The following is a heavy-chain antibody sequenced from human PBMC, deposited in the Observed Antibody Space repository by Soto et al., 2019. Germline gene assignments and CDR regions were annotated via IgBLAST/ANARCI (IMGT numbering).Heavy chain of an antibody. D-gene: IGHD6-6*01. J-gene: IGHJ6*02. CDR1: GGSISSGDYY. CDR2: IYYSGST. CDR3: ATHSSSSPYYYYYGMDV. V-gene: IGHV4-30-4*01. Sequence: QVQLQESGPGLVKPSQTLSLTCIVSGGSISSGDYYWSWIRQPPRKGLEWIGYIYYSGSTYYNPSLKSRVTISVDTSKNQFSLKLSSVTAADTAVYYCATHSSSSPYYYYYGMDVWGQGTTVTVSS.